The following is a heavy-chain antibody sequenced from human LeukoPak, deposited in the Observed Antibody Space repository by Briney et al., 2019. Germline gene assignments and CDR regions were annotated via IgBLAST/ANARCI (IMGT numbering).Heavy chain of an antibody. V-gene: IGHV4-34*01. D-gene: IGHD3-10*01. CDR3: ARGPLKYYYGSGSYRSYMDV. J-gene: IGHJ6*03. CDR1: GGSISSYY. Sequence: NPSETLSLTCTVSGGSISSYYWSWIRQPPGKGLEWIGEINHSGNTNYKPSLKSRVTISLDTSKNQFSLKLSSVTAADTAVYYCARGPLKYYYGSGSYRSYMDVWGKGTTVTVSS. CDR2: INHSGNT.